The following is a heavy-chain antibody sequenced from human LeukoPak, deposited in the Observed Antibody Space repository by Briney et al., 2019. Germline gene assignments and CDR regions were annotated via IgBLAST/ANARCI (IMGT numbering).Heavy chain of an antibody. CDR3: EKDWGYDTGTYGES. Sequence: PGTSLRLSCAASGFTFSSYAMHWVRQAPRKGLDRVAVTSFYCKKKYYVDSFKSRFTISTVNSKNTLYLQMNSLRADDTPMYYFEKDWGYDTGTYGESWGRGTLVTVSS. D-gene: IGHD3-10*01. CDR1: GFTFSSYA. V-gene: IGHV3-30*18. J-gene: IGHJ4*02. CDR2: TSFYCKKK.